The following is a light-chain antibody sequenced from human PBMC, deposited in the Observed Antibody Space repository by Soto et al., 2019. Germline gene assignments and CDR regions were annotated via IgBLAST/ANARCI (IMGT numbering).Light chain of an antibody. J-gene: IGKJ4*01. CDR2: DAS. Sequence: EIVLTQSPATLSLSPGERATLSCRASQSVSSYLAWYQQRPGQPPRLLIYDASNRASGIPARFSGSGSGTDFTLTISSLEPEDFAVYYCRQRSNWLTFGGGTKVEI. V-gene: IGKV3-11*01. CDR3: RQRSNWLT. CDR1: QSVSSY.